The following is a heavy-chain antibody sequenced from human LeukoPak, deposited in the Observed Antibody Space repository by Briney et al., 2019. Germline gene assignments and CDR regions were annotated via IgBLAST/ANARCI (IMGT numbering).Heavy chain of an antibody. V-gene: IGHV4-39*01. CDR3: ARQLPTAAADTRGYFDY. J-gene: IGHJ4*02. CDR1: GGSISIISSSPYY. D-gene: IGHD6-25*01. Sequence: SSETLSLTCTVSGGSISIISSSPYYWGWIRQAPGKGLECIGGLYYGENSHYNPSLKSRAPLSVDTSNNQFSLKLTSVTAADAAVYFCARQLPTAAADTRGYFDYWGQGTVVTLST. CDR2: LYYGENS.